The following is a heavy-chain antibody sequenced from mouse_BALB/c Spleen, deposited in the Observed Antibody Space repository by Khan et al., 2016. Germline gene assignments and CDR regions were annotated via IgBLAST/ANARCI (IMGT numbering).Heavy chain of an antibody. CDR2: ISSGGSYT. Sequence: EVELVESGGGLVKPGGSLKLSCAASGFTFSSYTMSWVRQTPEKRLEWVATISSGGSYTYYPDSVKGRFTISRDNAKNTLYLQMSSLKSADTAMYYCTSERYPTTDAMDYWGQGTSVTVSS. V-gene: IGHV5-6-4*01. CDR3: TSERYPTTDAMDY. D-gene: IGHD1-1*01. CDR1: GFTFSSYT. J-gene: IGHJ4*01.